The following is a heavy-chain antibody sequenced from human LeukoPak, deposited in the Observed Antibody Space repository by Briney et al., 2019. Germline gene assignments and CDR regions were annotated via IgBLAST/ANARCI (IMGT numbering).Heavy chain of an antibody. V-gene: IGHV3-30*02. J-gene: IGHJ4*02. CDR3: VKDDFYDAQDV. Sequence: PGVSLRLSRASTRLTFRTCGLLGVRQPPPKGREGVPFIRYDASNKHYEDSPKGRFTISGDNSKNEGYVEMSPLRPEDSAVYYCVKDDFYDAQDVWGRGTLVTVSS. D-gene: IGHD3-22*01. CDR2: IRYDASNK. CDR1: RLTFRTCG.